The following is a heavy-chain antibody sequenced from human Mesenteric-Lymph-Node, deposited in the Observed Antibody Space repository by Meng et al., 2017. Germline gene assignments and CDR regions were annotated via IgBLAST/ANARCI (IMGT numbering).Heavy chain of an antibody. J-gene: IGHJ4*02. D-gene: IGHD1-26*01. CDR1: GYTFTNSG. CDR3: ARVEVGITSGDY. V-gene: IGHV1-18*01. Sequence: QAQMEQAGGEVKKPGAAVKGSCQASGYTFTNSGITWVRQAPGQGLEWMGWINAYNGDINYAQTLQGRVTMTTDTSTSTAYMELRSLRSDDTAVYYCARVEVGITSGDYWGQGTLVTVSS. CDR2: INAYNGDI.